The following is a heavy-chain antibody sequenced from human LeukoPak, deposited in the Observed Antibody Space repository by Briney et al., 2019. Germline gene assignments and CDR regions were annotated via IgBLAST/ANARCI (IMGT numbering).Heavy chain of an antibody. CDR2: INTNGRS. CDR1: GGSIRDWQ. CDR3: VTSYDDKVAPFDL. D-gene: IGHD3-22*01. Sequence: SSETLSLTCAVSGGSIRDWQWSWVRQPPGKGLEWIGHINTNGRSDYNPSLRSRLTFSVDTSRDQISLKLSSVTAADTAMYYCVTSYDDKVAPFDLWGRGTLVTVSS. V-gene: IGHV4-4*09. J-gene: IGHJ4*02.